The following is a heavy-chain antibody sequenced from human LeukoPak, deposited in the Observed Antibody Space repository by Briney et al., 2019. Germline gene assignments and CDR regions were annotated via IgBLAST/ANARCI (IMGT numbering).Heavy chain of an antibody. CDR2: INTKTGNP. CDR3: AREDPTYNGDKVWDNWFDP. D-gene: IGHD4-17*01. CDR1: GYTFTSYA. Sequence: ASVKISCKASGYTFTSYAMNWVRRAPGQGLERMGWINTKTGNPTYAQGYTGRFVFSLDTSVSTSYLQISSLKAEDTAVYYCAREDPTYNGDKVWDNWFDPWGQGTLVTVSS. V-gene: IGHV7-4-1*02. J-gene: IGHJ5*02.